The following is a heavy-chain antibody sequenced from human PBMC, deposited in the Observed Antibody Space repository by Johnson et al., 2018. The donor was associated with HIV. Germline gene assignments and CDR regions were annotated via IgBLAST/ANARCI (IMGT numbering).Heavy chain of an antibody. Sequence: VQLVESGGGLVQPGGSLRLACAASGFTFSSYAMSWVRQAPGKGLEWVSAISGSGGSTYYADSVKGRFTISRDNSKNTLYVQMNSLRAEDTAVYFCAKDPIAVRKYYGSGSAFDIWGQGTMVTVSS. CDR2: ISGSGGST. D-gene: IGHD3-10*01. V-gene: IGHV3-23*04. J-gene: IGHJ3*02. CDR3: AKDPIAVRKYYGSGSAFDI. CDR1: GFTFSSYA.